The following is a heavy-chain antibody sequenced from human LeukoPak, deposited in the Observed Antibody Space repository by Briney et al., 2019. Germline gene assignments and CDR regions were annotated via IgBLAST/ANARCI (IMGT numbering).Heavy chain of an antibody. V-gene: IGHV4-61*02. CDR2: IYTSGST. D-gene: IGHD2-2*01. CDR3: ARSPYCSSTSCYVHLNYYMDV. Sequence: SQTLSLTCTVSGGSISSGSYYWSWIRQPAGKGLEWIGRIYTSGSTNYNPSLKSRVTISVDTSKNQFSLKLSSVTAADTAVYYCARSPYCSSTSCYVHLNYYMDVWGKGTTVTVSS. CDR1: GGSISSGSYY. J-gene: IGHJ6*03.